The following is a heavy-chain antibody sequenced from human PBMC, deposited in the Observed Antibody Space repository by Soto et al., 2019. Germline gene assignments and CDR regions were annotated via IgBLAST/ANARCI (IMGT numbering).Heavy chain of an antibody. CDR3: ASAISKREFLYYYYYMDV. J-gene: IGHJ6*03. Sequence: SETLSLTCTVSGGSISSYSWNWIRQPPGKGLEWIGYIYSSGSTNYNPSLKSRVTISVDTSKNQFSLKLNSVTAADTAVYYCASAISKREFLYYYYYMDVWGKGTTVTVSS. CDR2: IYSSGST. V-gene: IGHV4-59*01. CDR1: GGSISSYS. D-gene: IGHD3-10*01.